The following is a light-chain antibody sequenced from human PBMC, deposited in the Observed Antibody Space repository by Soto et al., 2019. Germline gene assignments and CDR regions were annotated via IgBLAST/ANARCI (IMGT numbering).Light chain of an antibody. CDR2: DAS. Sequence: DIQMTQSPSSLSASVGDRVTITCQASQDISNYLNWYQQKPGKAPKLLIYDASNVETGVPSRFSGSGSGTHFTFTISSLQPEDFATYYCQQYDHLLLTFGGGTKVEI. CDR3: QQYDHLLLT. J-gene: IGKJ4*01. CDR1: QDISNY. V-gene: IGKV1-33*01.